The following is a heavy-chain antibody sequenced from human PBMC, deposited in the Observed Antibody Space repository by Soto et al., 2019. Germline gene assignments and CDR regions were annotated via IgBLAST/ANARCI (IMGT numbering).Heavy chain of an antibody. CDR3: ARCCGETIADY. Sequence: LETLSLTCAVYGGSFSCYYWIWIRQPPGKGLEWIGEINHSGSTNYNPSLKSRVTISVDTSKNQFSLKLSSVTAADTAVYYCARCCGETIADYWGQGTLVTVSS. V-gene: IGHV4-34*01. CDR1: GGSFSCYY. J-gene: IGHJ4*02. CDR2: INHSGST. D-gene: IGHD2-21*01.